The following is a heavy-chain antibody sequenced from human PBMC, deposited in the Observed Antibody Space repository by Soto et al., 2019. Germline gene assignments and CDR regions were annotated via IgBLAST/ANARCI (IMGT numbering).Heavy chain of an antibody. CDR1: GYTFTSYG. CDR3: ATSSTVAGPLGWFDP. D-gene: IGHD6-19*01. CDR2: ISAYNGNT. J-gene: IGHJ5*02. V-gene: IGHV1-18*01. Sequence: GASVKVSCKASGYTFTSYGISWVRQAPGQGLEWMGWISAYNGNTNYAQKLQGRVTMTTDTSTSTAYMELRSLRSDDTAVYYCATSSTVAGPLGWFDPWGQGTLVTVSS.